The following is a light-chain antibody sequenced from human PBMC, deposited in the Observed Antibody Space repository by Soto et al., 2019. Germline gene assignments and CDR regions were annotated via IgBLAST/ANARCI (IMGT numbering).Light chain of an antibody. CDR3: SSFAGTNSLV. CDR1: TSDICAYNY. Sequence: QSALTQPPSASGSPGQSVTISCTGTTSDICAYNYVSWYQQRPGKAPKLIIYEVTRRPSGVPDRIFGSKSYTTPSLTVSGLQAEEEADYYCSSFAGTNSLVFGNRTKVTVL. J-gene: IGLJ1*01. CDR2: EVT. V-gene: IGLV2-8*01.